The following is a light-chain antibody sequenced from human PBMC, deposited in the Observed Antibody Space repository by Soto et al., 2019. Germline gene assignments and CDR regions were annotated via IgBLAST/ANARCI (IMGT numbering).Light chain of an antibody. J-gene: IGLJ1*01. CDR1: SSDVGGYNF. V-gene: IGLV2-14*03. CDR3: ISYTNTNTYV. Sequence: QSALTQPASVSGSPGQSITISCTGTSSDVGGYNFVSWYQHHPAKAPKLMIYDLTYRPSGVSNRFSGSKSGNMAYLTISGLQAEDEADYYCISYTNTNTYVFGTGTKLTVL. CDR2: DLT.